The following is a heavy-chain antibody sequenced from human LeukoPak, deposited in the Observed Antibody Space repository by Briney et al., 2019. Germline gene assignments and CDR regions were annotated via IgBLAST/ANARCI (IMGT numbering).Heavy chain of an antibody. CDR1: GFTFSNFE. CDR3: AGGPQFSGSHGF. D-gene: IGHD1-26*01. J-gene: IGHJ4*02. V-gene: IGHV3-48*03. CDR2: INDGGNII. Sequence: GGSLRLSCEVSGFTFSNFEMAWVRRGPGMGLEWLAYINDGGNIIRYADTVRGRFTISRDSVKKSGFLQMNSLRVDDTAIYYCAGGPQFSGSHGFWGQGTLVTVSS.